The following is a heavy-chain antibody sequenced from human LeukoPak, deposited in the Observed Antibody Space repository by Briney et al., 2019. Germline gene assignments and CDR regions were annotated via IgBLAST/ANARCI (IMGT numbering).Heavy chain of an antibody. CDR1: GWSFNDYY. CDR2: INARGDT. CDR3: ARGQVPAARGYNWFDP. D-gene: IGHD2-2*01. Sequence: KPSETLSLTCAVYGWSFNDYYWNWVRQAPGKGLEWIGEINARGDTNYSPSLKSRVTISVDSSKNQFSLTLTSMIAADTAIYYCARGQVPAARGYNWFDPWGQGTLVTVSS. J-gene: IGHJ5*02. V-gene: IGHV4-34*01.